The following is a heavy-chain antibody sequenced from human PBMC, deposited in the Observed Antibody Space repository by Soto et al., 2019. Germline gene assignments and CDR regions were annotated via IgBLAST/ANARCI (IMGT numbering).Heavy chain of an antibody. Sequence: GGSLRLSCAASGFTFSSYVMSWVRQAPGKGLEWVSSISGSGHSTYNADSVKGRFTISRDNSENTVYLQLNSLRGEDTAVYYCAKGRSSSWNRGPPPNWFDPWGQGTLVTVSS. CDR1: GFTFSSYV. J-gene: IGHJ5*02. D-gene: IGHD6-13*01. CDR3: AKGRSSSWNRGPPPNWFDP. CDR2: ISGSGHST. V-gene: IGHV3-23*01.